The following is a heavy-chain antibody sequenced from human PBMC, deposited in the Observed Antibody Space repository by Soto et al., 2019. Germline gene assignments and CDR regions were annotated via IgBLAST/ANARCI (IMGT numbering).Heavy chain of an antibody. J-gene: IGHJ4*02. V-gene: IGHV1-18*01. D-gene: IGHD3-22*01. CDR3: ARGPTDYYDNSGNSFFDY. CDR2: ISTYNGNT. CDR1: GYTFTTYD. Sequence: QVQLVQSGAEVKKPGASVKVSCKASGYTFTTYDMSWVRQAPGQGLDWMGRISTYNGNTKYAERLQGRVTMTTDTTTSTAYMELRSLRSDDTAVYYCARGPTDYYDNSGNSFFDYWCQGTLVSVSS.